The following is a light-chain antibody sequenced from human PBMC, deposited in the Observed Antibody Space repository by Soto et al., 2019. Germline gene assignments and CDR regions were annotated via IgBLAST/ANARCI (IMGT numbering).Light chain of an antibody. CDR1: QGIRNW. J-gene: IGKJ4*01. CDR3: QQANSRPLT. CDR2: AAS. Sequence: IQMTQSPSSVSASVGDRVNISCLASQGIRNWLAWYQQKPGKAPKLLIYAASGLQSGVPSRFSGRGSGTDFTLTITSLQPEDFEAYYCQQANSRPLTFGGGLKVDIK. V-gene: IGKV1-12*01.